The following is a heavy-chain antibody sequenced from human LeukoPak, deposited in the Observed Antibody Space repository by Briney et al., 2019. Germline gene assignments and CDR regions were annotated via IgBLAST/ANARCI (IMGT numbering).Heavy chain of an antibody. CDR3: ARTDSSGYLNC. Sequence: SETLSLTCAVYGGSFSGYYWSWIRQPPGKGLEWIGEINHSGSTNYNPSLKSRVTISVDTSKNQFSLKLSSVTAADTAVYYCARTDSSGYLNCWGQGTLVTVSS. V-gene: IGHV4-34*01. J-gene: IGHJ4*02. D-gene: IGHD3-22*01. CDR1: GGSFSGYY. CDR2: INHSGST.